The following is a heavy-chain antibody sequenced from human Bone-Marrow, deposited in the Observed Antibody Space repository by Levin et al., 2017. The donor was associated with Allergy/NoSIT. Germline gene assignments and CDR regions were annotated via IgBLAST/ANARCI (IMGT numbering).Heavy chain of an antibody. CDR1: GFTFSYSY. CDR3: ARDPGWGALAI. D-gene: IGHD4/OR15-4a*01. J-gene: IGHJ3*02. V-gene: IGHV3-7*01. CDR2: IKEDGSEK. Sequence: GGSLRLSCAASGFTFSYSYMSWVRQAPGKGLEWVANIKEDGSEKAYVDSVQGRFSISRDNAKNSLYLQMNSLRAEDTALYYCARDPGWGALAIWGQGTMVTVSS.